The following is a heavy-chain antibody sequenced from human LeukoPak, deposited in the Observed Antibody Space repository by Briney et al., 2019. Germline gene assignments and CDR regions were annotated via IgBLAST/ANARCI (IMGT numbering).Heavy chain of an antibody. CDR1: GFTFSSCG. CDR3: ARDHILATGTADS. J-gene: IGHJ4*02. V-gene: IGHV3-30*03. Sequence: GGSLRLSCAASGFTFSSCGMHWVRQAPGKGLEWVAVISYDGSNQYYADSVKGRFTISRDNSKNTLYLQMNSLRAEDTAVYYCARDHILATGTADSWGQGTLVSVSS. CDR2: ISYDGSNQ. D-gene: IGHD6-13*01.